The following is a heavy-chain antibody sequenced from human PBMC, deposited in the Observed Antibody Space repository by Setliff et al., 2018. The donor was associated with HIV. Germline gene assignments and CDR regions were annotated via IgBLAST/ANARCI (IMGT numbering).Heavy chain of an antibody. V-gene: IGHV3-74*01. CDR3: VRDLTTIVTRKVFDI. CDR1: GFTFSSYW. CDR2: INSDGSDT. J-gene: IGHJ3*02. D-gene: IGHD4-4*01. Sequence: LRLSCAASGFTFSSYWMHWVRQAPGKGLVWVSRINSDGSDTRYADSVKGRFTISRDNAKNSLYLQMNSLRADDTAVYYCVRDLTTIVTRKVFDIWGQGTMVTV.